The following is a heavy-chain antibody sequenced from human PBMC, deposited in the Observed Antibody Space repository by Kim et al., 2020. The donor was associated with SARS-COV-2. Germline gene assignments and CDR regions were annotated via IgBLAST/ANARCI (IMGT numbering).Heavy chain of an antibody. J-gene: IGHJ4*02. CDR2: IYHSGST. CDR1: CYSISSGYY. Sequence: SETLSLTCTVSCYSISSGYYWGWIRQPPGKGLEWIGSIYHSGSTYYNPSLKSRVTISVDTSKNQFSLKLSSVTAADTAVYYCARDLDDILTGYDYWGQGTLVTVSS. CDR3: ARDLDDILTGYDY. D-gene: IGHD3-9*01. V-gene: IGHV4-38-2*02.